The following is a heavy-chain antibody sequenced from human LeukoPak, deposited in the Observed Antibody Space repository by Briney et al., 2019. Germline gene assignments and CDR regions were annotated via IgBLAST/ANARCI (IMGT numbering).Heavy chain of an antibody. Sequence: SETLSLTCTVSGGSISSYYWSWIRQPPGKGLEWIGYIYYSGSTNYNPSLKSRVTISVDTSKNQFSLKLSSVTAADTAVYYCARARPYFDYWGQGTLVTVSS. J-gene: IGHJ4*02. CDR2: IYYSGST. CDR1: GGSISSYY. V-gene: IGHV4-59*08. CDR3: ARARPYFDY.